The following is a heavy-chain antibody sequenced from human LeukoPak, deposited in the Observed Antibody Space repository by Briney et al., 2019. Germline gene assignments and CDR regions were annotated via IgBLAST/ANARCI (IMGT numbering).Heavy chain of an antibody. V-gene: IGHV3-7*01. CDR3: ARDRAAGEYYYDSSGYADAFDI. Sequence: GGSLRLSCAASGFTFSTYWMTWVRQAPGKGLEWVANIKQDGSEKYYVDSVKGRFTISRDNAKNSLYLQMNSLRAEDTAVYYCARDRAAGEYYYDSSGYADAFDIWGQGTMVTVSS. D-gene: IGHD3-22*01. CDR2: IKQDGSEK. CDR1: GFTFSTYW. J-gene: IGHJ3*02.